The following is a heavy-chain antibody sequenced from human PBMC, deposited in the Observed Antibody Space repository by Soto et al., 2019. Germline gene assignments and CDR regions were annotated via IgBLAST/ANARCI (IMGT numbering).Heavy chain of an antibody. CDR3: ARVDVDTAMVTNY. D-gene: IGHD5-18*01. CDR2: IYYSGST. Sequence: SETLSLTCTVSGGSISSSSYYWGWIRQPPGKGLEWIGSIYYSGSTYYNPSLKSRVTISVDTSKNQFSLKLSSVTAADTAVYYCARVDVDTAMVTNYWGQGTLVTVSS. J-gene: IGHJ4*02. V-gene: IGHV4-39*01. CDR1: GGSISSSSYY.